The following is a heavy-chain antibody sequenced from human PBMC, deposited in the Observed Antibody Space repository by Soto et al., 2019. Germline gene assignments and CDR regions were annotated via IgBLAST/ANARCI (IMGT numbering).Heavy chain of an antibody. CDR3: ARHPPFLTWNYVYWYFDL. Sequence: QLQLQESGPGLVKPSETLSLTCTVSGGSISSSSYYWGWIRQPPGKGLEWIGSIYYSGSTYYNPSLKSRVTISVDTSQNRFSLKLSSVTAADTAVYYCARHPPFLTWNYVYWYFDLWGRGTLVTVSS. J-gene: IGHJ2*01. V-gene: IGHV4-39*01. CDR2: IYYSGST. D-gene: IGHD1-7*01. CDR1: GGSISSSSYY.